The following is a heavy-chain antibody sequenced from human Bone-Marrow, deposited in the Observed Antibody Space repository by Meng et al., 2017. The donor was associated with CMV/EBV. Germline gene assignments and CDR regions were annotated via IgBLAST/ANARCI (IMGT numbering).Heavy chain of an antibody. CDR3: AKVPLVGAVRNYFDY. V-gene: IGHV3-30-3*01. D-gene: IGHD1-26*01. J-gene: IGHJ4*02. CDR1: GFTFSSYA. CDR2: ISYDGSNK. Sequence: GESLKISCAASGFTFSSYAMHWVRQAPGKGLEWVAVISYDGSNKYYADSVKGRFTISRDNSKNTLYLQMNSLRAEDTAVYYCAKVPLVGAVRNYFDYWGQGTLVTVSS.